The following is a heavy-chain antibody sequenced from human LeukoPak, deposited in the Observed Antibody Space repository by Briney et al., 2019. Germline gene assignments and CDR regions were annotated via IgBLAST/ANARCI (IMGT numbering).Heavy chain of an antibody. CDR3: ARGVTMIVVVIHDWYFDL. CDR2: IYYSRST. Sequence: SETLSLTCTVSGGSISSSSYYWGWIRQPPGKGLEWIGSIYYSRSTYYNPSLKSRVTISVDASKNQFSLKLSSVTAADTAVYYCARGVTMIVVVIHDWYFDLWGRGTLVTVSS. CDR1: GGSISSSSYY. V-gene: IGHV4-39*01. D-gene: IGHD3-22*01. J-gene: IGHJ2*01.